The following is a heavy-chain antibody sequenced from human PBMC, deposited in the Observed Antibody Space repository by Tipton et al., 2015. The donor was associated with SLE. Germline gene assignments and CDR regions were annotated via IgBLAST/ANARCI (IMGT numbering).Heavy chain of an antibody. Sequence: QLVQSGAEVKKPGASVKVSCKASGYTLTTYGISWVRQVPGQGLEWMGGISAFSGNTKYLQKFQGRVTISVDTSKNQFSLKLSSVTAADTAVYYCARTAGRSVKLWYFDLWGRGTLVTVSS. CDR3: ARTAGRSVKLWYFDL. CDR2: ISAFSGNT. CDR1: GYTLTTYG. V-gene: IGHV1-18*01. D-gene: IGHD5-18*01. J-gene: IGHJ2*01.